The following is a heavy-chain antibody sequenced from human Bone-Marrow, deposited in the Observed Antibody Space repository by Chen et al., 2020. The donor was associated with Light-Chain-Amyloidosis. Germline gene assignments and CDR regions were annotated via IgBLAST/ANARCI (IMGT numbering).Heavy chain of an antibody. CDR3: ARRRDGYNFDY. J-gene: IGHJ4*02. V-gene: IGHV5-51*01. Sequence: EVQLEQSGPEVKKPGESLKISCKGSGYTFPNYWIGWVRQMPGKGLEWMGVIYPDDSDARYSPSFEGQVTISADKSITTVYLQCRSLKASDTAMYYCARRRDGYNFDYWGQGTLVTVSS. CDR2: IYPDDSDA. CDR1: GYTFPNYW. D-gene: IGHD5-12*01.